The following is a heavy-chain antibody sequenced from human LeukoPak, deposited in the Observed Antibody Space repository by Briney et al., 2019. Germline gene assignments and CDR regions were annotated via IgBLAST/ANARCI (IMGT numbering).Heavy chain of an antibody. CDR1: GFTFSSYS. D-gene: IGHD1-26*01. CDR2: ISSSSSYI. V-gene: IGHV3-21*01. J-gene: IGHJ4*02. CDR3: ARDSGSYYVY. Sequence: GGSLRLSCAASGFTFSSYSMNWVRQAPGKGLEWVSSISSSSSYIYYADSVKGPFTISRDNAKNSMYLQMNSLRAEDTAVYYCARDSGSYYVYWGQGTLVTVSS.